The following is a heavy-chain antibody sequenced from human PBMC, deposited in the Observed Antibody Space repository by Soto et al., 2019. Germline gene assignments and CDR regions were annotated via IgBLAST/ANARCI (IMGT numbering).Heavy chain of an antibody. CDR3: ARHVGGYSYLDY. CDR2: IYYSGST. V-gene: IGHV4-39*01. J-gene: IGHJ4*02. Sequence: QLQLQESGPGLVKPSETLSLTCTVSGGSISSSSYYWGWIRQPPGKGLEWIGSIYYSGSTYYNPSLKSRVTISVDTSKNQFSLKLSSVTAADTAVYYCARHVGGYSYLDYWGQGTLVTVSS. CDR1: GGSISSSSYY. D-gene: IGHD5-18*01.